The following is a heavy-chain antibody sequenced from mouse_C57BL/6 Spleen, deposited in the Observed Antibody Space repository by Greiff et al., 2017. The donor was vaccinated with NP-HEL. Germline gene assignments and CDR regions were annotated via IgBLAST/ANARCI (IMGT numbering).Heavy chain of an antibody. V-gene: IGHV1-55*01. CDR2: IYPGSGST. CDR1: GYTFTSYW. CDR3: ARIGHHLPGDY. D-gene: IGHD3-3*01. Sequence: QVQLQQPGAELVKPGASVTMSCKASGYTFTSYWITCVKQRPGQGLEWIGDIYPGSGSTNYNEKFKSKATLTVDTSSSTAYMQLSSLTSEDSAVYYCARIGHHLPGDYWGQGTTLTVSS. J-gene: IGHJ2*01.